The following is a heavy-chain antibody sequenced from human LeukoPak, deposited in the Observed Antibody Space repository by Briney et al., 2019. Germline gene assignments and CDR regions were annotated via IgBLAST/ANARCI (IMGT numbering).Heavy chain of an antibody. CDR3: ARLLDGYYFDY. CDR1: GYSFTNFW. CDR2: INPSDSYT. Sequence: GESLKISCKGSGYSFTNFWISWVRQMPGKALEWMGRINPSDSYTDYSPSFQGQVTISADKSISTAYLQWSSLKASDTAMYYCARLLDGYYFDYWGQGTLVTVSS. J-gene: IGHJ4*02. V-gene: IGHV5-10-1*04.